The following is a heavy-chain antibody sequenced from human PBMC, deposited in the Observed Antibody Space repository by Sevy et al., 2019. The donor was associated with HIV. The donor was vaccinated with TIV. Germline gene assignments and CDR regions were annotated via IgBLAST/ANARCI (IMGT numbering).Heavy chain of an antibody. V-gene: IGHV3-7*01. Sequence: GGSLRLSCAASGFTFSTCWMSWVRQAPGKGLEWVANIKQDGSEKNYVDSVKGRFTISRDNAKHSLYLQMNSLRAEDTAVYYCVKDGAYGGNAHFDYWGQGSLVTVSS. D-gene: IGHD2-15*01. CDR1: GFTFSTCW. J-gene: IGHJ4*02. CDR3: VKDGAYGGNAHFDY. CDR2: IKQDGSEK.